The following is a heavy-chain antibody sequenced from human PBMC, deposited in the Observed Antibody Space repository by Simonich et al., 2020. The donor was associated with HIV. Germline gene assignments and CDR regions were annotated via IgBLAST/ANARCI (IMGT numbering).Heavy chain of an antibody. D-gene: IGHD3-3*01. CDR1: GYSISSGDY. V-gene: IGHV4-38-2*01. J-gene: IGHJ5*02. CDR2: IYPGGTT. Sequence: QVQLQESGPGLVKPSETLSLTCGVSGYSISSGDYWGWIRQPPGKGLELIAIIYPGGTTFYTPSSKSRVTISLDKSTNQFSLRLSSVTAADTAVYYCARIVGRSTIFGVVTNPSWFDPWGQGTLVTVSS. CDR3: ARIVGRSTIFGVVTNPSWFDP.